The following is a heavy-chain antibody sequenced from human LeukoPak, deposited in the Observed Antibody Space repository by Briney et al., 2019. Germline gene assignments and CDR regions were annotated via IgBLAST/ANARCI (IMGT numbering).Heavy chain of an antibody. CDR2: ISYDGSNK. J-gene: IGHJ4*02. CDR1: GFTFSSYA. V-gene: IGHV3-30-3*01. D-gene: IGHD3-3*01. Sequence: GGSLRLSCAASGFTFSSYAMHWVRQAPGKGLEWVAVISYDGSNKYYADSVKGRFTISRDNSKNTLYLQMNSLRAEDTAVYYCARFTHWSGYYYFDYWGQGTLVTVSS. CDR3: ARFTHWSGYYYFDY.